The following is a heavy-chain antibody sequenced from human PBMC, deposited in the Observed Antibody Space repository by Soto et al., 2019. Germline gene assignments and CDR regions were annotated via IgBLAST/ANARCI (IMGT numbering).Heavy chain of an antibody. Sequence: QVQLVQSGAEVKKTGSSVKVSCKASGGTFSSYAISWVRQAPGQGLEWIGGIIPIFGTANYAQKFQGRVTITADESTSTADMELSSLRSEDTAVYYCTRERGGKYCSSTSCKNYFDYWGQGTLVTVSS. CDR2: IIPIFGTA. CDR1: GGTFSSYA. D-gene: IGHD2-2*01. CDR3: TRERGGKYCSSTSCKNYFDY. J-gene: IGHJ4*02. V-gene: IGHV1-69*01.